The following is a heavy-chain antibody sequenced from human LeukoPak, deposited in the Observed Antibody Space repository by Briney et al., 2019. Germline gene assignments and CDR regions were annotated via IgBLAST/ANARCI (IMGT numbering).Heavy chain of an antibody. D-gene: IGHD3-10*01. CDR2: ISGSGGST. J-gene: IGHJ5*02. Sequence: PGGSLRLSCAASGFTFSSYAMSWVCQAPGKGLEWVSVISGSGGSTYYADSVKGRFTISRDNSKNTLYLQMNSLRAEDTAVYYCAKRSGYGSGSFDPWGQGSLVTVSS. V-gene: IGHV3-23*01. CDR1: GFTFSSYA. CDR3: AKRSGYGSGSFDP.